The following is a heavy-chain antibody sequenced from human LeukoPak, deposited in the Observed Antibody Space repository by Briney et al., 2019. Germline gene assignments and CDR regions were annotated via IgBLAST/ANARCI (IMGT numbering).Heavy chain of an antibody. CDR2: IYTSGST. J-gene: IGHJ5*02. Sequence: PSETLSLTCTVSGGSISSGSYYWRWIRQPAGKVLEWIGRIYTSGSTNYNPSLKSRVTISVDTSKNQFSLKLSSVTAADTAVYYCARALSSSFWSGYLGWFDPWGQGTLVTVSS. CDR1: GGSISSGSYY. CDR3: ARALSSSFWSGYLGWFDP. D-gene: IGHD3-3*01. V-gene: IGHV4-61*02.